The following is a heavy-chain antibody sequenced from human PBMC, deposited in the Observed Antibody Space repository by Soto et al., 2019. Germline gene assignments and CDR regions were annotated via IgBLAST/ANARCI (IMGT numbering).Heavy chain of an antibody. CDR3: ARDLQAGTDNVNWFAS. CDR2: IAYDGSNR. J-gene: IGHJ5*01. Sequence: QVQLVESGGGVVQPGRSLRLSCAASGFSISRSAMHWVRQAPGKGLEWVAVIAYDGSNRWYADSAKGRFTISRDNSKNTVYLEMGSLRGEDTAVYYCARDLQAGTDNVNWFASWGQGTLVTVSS. V-gene: IGHV3-30*04. CDR1: GFSISRSA. D-gene: IGHD1-1*01.